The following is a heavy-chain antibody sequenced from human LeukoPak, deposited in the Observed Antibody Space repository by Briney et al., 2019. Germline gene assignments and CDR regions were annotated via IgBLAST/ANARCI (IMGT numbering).Heavy chain of an antibody. CDR1: GFTLRNFG. J-gene: IGHJ4*02. CDR3: AKGHSSGWFYFDS. D-gene: IGHD6-19*01. V-gene: IGHV3-30*18. Sequence: GRSLRLSCAASGFTLRNFGMHWVRQAPGKGLEWVAVISYDGNNRYYADSVKGRFSVSRDDSKNTLYLQMNSLKTEDTAVYYCAKGHSSGWFYFDSWGQGTLVTVSS. CDR2: ISYDGNNR.